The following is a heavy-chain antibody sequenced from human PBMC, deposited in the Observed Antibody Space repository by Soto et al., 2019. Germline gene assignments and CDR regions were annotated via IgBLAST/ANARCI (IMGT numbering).Heavy chain of an antibody. CDR1: GGSLSGYY. Sequence: QVQLQQWGAGLLKPSETLSLTCAVYGGSLSGYYGNWIRQSPGKGLEWIGEINYSGITHYNPSLKSRVTISRDTSKYQFSLKLSSVSAADTAVYFCARTRNLDVWGQGTSVPVSS. D-gene: IGHD1-1*01. J-gene: IGHJ6*02. CDR3: ARTRNLDV. V-gene: IGHV4-34*01. CDR2: INYSGIT.